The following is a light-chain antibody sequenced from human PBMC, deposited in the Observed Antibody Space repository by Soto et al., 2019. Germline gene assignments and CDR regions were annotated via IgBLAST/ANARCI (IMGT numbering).Light chain of an antibody. CDR1: QSFSNN. J-gene: IGKJ1*01. CDR3: QQYNDWPRT. V-gene: IGKV3-15*01. CDR2: GAS. Sequence: EIVMTQSPATLSVSPGERATLSCRASQSFSNNLAWFQHKPGQAPRLLIYGASTRATGIPDRFSGSGSGTEFTLTISTLQSEDFAVYYCQQYNDWPRTFGRGTKVEI.